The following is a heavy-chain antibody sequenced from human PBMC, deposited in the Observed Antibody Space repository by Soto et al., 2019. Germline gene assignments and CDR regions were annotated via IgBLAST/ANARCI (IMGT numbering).Heavy chain of an antibody. V-gene: IGHV1-18*01. CDR2: ISGYNGNT. J-gene: IGHJ4*02. Sequence: ASVKVSCKASGYTFTTYGITWVRQAPGQGLEWMGWISGYNGNTDYSQKFQGRVTMTTDTSTSTAYMELRSLRSDDTAVYYCARGGRFICDTSGLTVGAAYFDYWGQGTPVTVSS. CDR3: ARGGRFICDTSGLTVGAAYFDY. CDR1: GYTFTTYG. D-gene: IGHD2-15*01.